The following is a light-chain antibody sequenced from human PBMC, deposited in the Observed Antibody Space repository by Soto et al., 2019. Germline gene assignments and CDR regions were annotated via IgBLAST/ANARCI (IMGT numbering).Light chain of an antibody. J-gene: IGKJ1*01. V-gene: IGKV3-15*01. CDR2: GAS. CDR3: QQYNGWPWT. Sequence: EVVLTQSPGSLSLSPGERATLSCRTSQSVSSNSLAWYLQRPGQAPRLLMYGASTRATDIPARFSGSGSGTEFTLTITGLQSEDFAVYYCQQYNGWPWTFGLGTKVDIK. CDR1: QSVSSN.